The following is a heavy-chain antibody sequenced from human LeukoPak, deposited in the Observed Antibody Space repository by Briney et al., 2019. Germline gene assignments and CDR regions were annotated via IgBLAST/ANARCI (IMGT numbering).Heavy chain of an antibody. J-gene: IGHJ4*02. CDR2: ISSSSSYI. CDR1: GFTLTSYN. Sequence: GGSLRLSCAASGFTLTSYNMSWVRQAPGKGLEWVSFISSSSSYIYYADSMKGRFTISRDNARNSLFLQMNSLRAEDTAMYYCAISRYYSDSSAYYPDHWGQGTLVTVSS. CDR3: AISRYYSDSSAYYPDH. V-gene: IGHV3-21*01. D-gene: IGHD3-22*01.